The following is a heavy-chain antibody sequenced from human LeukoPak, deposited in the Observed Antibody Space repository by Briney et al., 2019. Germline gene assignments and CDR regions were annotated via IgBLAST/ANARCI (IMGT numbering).Heavy chain of an antibody. CDR1: GGTFSSYA. CDR3: AMCSSTSCCLGKEGYFQH. J-gene: IGHJ1*01. CDR2: IIPIFGTA. Sequence: GASVKVSCKASGGTFSSYAISWVRQAPGQGLEWMGGIIPIFGTANYAQKFQGRVTITTDESTSTAYMELSSLRSEDTAVYYCAMCSSTSCCLGKEGYFQHWGQGTLVTVSS. D-gene: IGHD2-2*01. V-gene: IGHV1-69*05.